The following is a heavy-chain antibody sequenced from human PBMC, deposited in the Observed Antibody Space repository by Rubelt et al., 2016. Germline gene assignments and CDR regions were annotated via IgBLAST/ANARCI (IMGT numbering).Heavy chain of an antibody. V-gene: IGHV3-48*03. Sequence: EVQLVESGGGLVQPGGSLRLSCAASGFTFSSYEMNWVRQATGKGREWVSYISSRGSTIYYADSVKGRFTISRDNAKNSLYLQMNSLRAEDTAVYYCARSDIVATITDYWGQGTLVTVSS. J-gene: IGHJ4*02. CDR3: ARSDIVATITDY. CDR2: ISSRGSTI. D-gene: IGHD5-12*01. CDR1: GFTFSSYE.